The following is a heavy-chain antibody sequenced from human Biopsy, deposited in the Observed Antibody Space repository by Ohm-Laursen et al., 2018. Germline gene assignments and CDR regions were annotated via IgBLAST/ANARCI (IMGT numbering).Heavy chain of an antibody. CDR3: ARARDYYDSSGYYYGYYYYDMDV. J-gene: IGHJ6*02. Sequence: LSLTCAASGFTFNRYDMHWVRQVSGKGLEWVSAVGNAGDTYYSASVKGRFTISRENAKNSLYLQMNSLRAGDTAVYYCARARDYYDSSGYYYGYYYYDMDVWGQGTTVTVSS. D-gene: IGHD3-22*01. CDR1: GFTFNRYD. CDR2: VGNAGDT. V-gene: IGHV3-13*01.